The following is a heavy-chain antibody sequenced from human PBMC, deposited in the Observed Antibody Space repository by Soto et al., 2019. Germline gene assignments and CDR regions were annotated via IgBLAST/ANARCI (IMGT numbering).Heavy chain of an antibody. CDR1: GYTFTGYA. CDR2: INAGNGNT. V-gene: IGHV1-3*05. CDR3: ARAVAVAADFDY. Sequence: QVQLVQSGAEEKKPGASVKVSCKASGYTFTGYAMHWVRQAPGQGLEWIGWINAGNGNTKYSQKFQGRVTITRDTYASTAYMELSSLRSEDTAVYYCARAVAVAADFDYWGQGTLVTVSS. J-gene: IGHJ4*02. D-gene: IGHD6-19*01.